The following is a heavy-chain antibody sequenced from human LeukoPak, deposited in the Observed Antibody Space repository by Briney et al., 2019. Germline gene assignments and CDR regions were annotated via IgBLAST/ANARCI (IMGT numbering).Heavy chain of an antibody. CDR2: INSDGSST. Sequence: GGSLRLSCAASGFTFSSYWMHWVRQAPGKGLVWVSRINSDGSSTSYADSVKGRFTISRDNAKNTLYLQMNSLRAEDTAVYYCARVTNLAFYYFDYWGQGTLVTVSS. V-gene: IGHV3-74*01. CDR3: ARVTNLAFYYFDY. D-gene: IGHD2-8*01. J-gene: IGHJ4*02. CDR1: GFTFSSYW.